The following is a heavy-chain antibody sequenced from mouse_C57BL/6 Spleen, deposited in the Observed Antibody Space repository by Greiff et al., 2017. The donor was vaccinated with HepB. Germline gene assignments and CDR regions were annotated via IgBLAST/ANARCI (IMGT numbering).Heavy chain of an antibody. CDR3: ARDYDYDMYYFDY. J-gene: IGHJ2*01. Sequence: QVQLQQPGAELVKPGASVKLSCKASGYTFTSYWMHWVKQRPGRGLEWIGRIAPNSGGTKYNEKFKSKATLTVDKPSSTAYMQLSSLTSEDSAVYYCARDYDYDMYYFDYWGQGTTLTVSS. V-gene: IGHV1-72*01. CDR1: GYTFTSYW. CDR2: IAPNSGGT. D-gene: IGHD2-4*01.